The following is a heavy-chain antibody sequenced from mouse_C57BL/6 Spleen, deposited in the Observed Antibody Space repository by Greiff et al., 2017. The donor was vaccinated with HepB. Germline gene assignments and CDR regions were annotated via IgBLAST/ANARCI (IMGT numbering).Heavy chain of an antibody. CDR2: IYPGDGDT. CDR3: AREGDFSYWYFDV. D-gene: IGHD3-3*01. CDR1: GYAFSSSW. V-gene: IGHV1-82*01. J-gene: IGHJ1*03. Sequence: QVQLQQPGPELVKPGASVKISCKASGYAFSSSWMNWVKQRPGKGLEWIGRIYPGDGDTNYNGKFKGKATLTADKSSSTAYMQLSSLTSEDSAVYFCAREGDFSYWYFDVWGTGTTVTVSS.